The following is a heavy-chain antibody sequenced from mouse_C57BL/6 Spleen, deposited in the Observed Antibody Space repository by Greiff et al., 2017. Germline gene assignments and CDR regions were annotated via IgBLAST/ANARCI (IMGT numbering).Heavy chain of an antibody. J-gene: IGHJ2*01. V-gene: IGHV5-9-1*02. Sequence: EVMLVESGEGLVKPGGSLKLSCAASGFTFSSYAMSWVRQTPEKRLEWVAYIRSGGDYLYYADTVKGRFTISRDNARNTLYLRMSSLKSEDTAMYYCTRDEGYFDYRGQGTTLTVSS. CDR2: IRSGGDYL. CDR1: GFTFSSYA. CDR3: TRDEGYFDY.